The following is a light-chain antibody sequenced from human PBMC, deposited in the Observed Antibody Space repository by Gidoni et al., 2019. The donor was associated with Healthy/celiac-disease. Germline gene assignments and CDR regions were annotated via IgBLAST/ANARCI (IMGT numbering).Light chain of an antibody. CDR2: GAS. CDR3: QQYGSSPRT. CDR1: QSVSSSY. V-gene: IGKV3-20*01. Sequence: ETVLPQLPGTLSLSPVERATISSRASQSVSSSYLAWYQQKPGQAPRLHIYGASSRATGIPARFSGSGSGTDFTLTISRLEPEDCAVYYCQQYGSSPRTFGQGTKLEIK. J-gene: IGKJ2*01.